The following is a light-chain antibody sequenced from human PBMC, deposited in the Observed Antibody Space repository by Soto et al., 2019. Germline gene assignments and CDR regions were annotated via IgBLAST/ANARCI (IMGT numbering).Light chain of an antibody. CDR2: AAS. J-gene: IGKJ1*01. CDR1: QTIDTY. V-gene: IGKV1-39*01. Sequence: DIQLTQSPSSLSASVGDRVTITCQASQTIDTYLNWYQHKPGKAPKVIIYAASYLQSGVPSRFSGSGSGADCTLTISSLQPEDVPTYYCQQNFNFPRTFSQGTKVDIK. CDR3: QQNFNFPRT.